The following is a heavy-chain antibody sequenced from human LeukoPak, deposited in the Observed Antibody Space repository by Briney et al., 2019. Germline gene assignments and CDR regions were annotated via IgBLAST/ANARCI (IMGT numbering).Heavy chain of an antibody. Sequence: PGGSLRLSCAASGFTFSSYGMHWVRQAPGKGLEWVASIRHDGSNKYYADSVKGRFTISRDNSKNTLYLQMDSLRAEDTAVYYCAKAQSGSSGWYFDYWGQGTLVTVSS. V-gene: IGHV3-30*02. CDR2: IRHDGSNK. J-gene: IGHJ4*02. CDR3: AKAQSGSSGWYFDY. CDR1: GFTFSSYG. D-gene: IGHD6-19*01.